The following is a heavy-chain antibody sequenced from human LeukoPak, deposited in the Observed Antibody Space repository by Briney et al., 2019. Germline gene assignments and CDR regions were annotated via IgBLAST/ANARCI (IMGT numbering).Heavy chain of an antibody. J-gene: IGHJ5*02. CDR3: ARGGGVPYCSSTSCYYP. D-gene: IGHD2-2*01. Sequence: SVKVSCKASGGTFSSYAISWVRQAPGQGLEWMGGIIPIFGTANYAQKFQGRVTITADESTSTAYMELSSLRSEDTAVYYCARGGGVPYCSSTSCYYPWSQGTLVTVSS. V-gene: IGHV1-69*13. CDR2: IIPIFGTA. CDR1: GGTFSSYA.